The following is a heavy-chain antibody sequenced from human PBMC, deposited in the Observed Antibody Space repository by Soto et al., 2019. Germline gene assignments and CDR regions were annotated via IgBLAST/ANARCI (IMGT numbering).Heavy chain of an antibody. CDR2: TLHSGDT. D-gene: IGHD6-19*01. CDR3: AYSPGWFRHDV. J-gene: IGHJ3*01. CDR1: GDSISSSKW. Sequence: QVQLQESGPGLVKPSGTLSLTCADSGDSISSSKWWTWVRQPPGKGLEWIGDTLHSGDTNYNPSPKXXIIISVDKSKNQFSLELTSVTAADTAVYYCAYSPGWFRHDVWGQGTLVIVSP. V-gene: IGHV4-4*02.